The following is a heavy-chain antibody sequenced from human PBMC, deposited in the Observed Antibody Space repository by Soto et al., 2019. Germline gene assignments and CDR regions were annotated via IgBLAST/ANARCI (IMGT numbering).Heavy chain of an antibody. J-gene: IGHJ4*02. CDR2: ISAYNGNT. CDR1: GYTFTSYG. V-gene: IGHV1-18*01. Sequence: GASVKVSCKASGYTFTSYGISWVRQAPGQGLERMGWISAYNGNTNYAQKLQGRVTMTTDTSTSTAYMELRSLRSDDTAVYYCARDQLELLDYYFDFWGQGTLVTVSS. D-gene: IGHD1-7*01. CDR3: ARDQLELLDYYFDF.